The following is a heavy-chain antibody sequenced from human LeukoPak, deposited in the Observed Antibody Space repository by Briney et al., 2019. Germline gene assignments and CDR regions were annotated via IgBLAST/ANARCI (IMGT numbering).Heavy chain of an antibody. Sequence: GGSLRLSCVASGFTFSSYWMHWVRQDPRKGLVWVSRINGDGRNINYADSVRGRFTISRDNAKNSLYLQMNSLTAEDTAVYYCASRDSWRFEYWGQGTQVTVSS. V-gene: IGHV3-74*01. D-gene: IGHD2-21*02. J-gene: IGHJ4*02. CDR1: GFTFSSYW. CDR3: ASRDSWRFEY. CDR2: INGDGRNI.